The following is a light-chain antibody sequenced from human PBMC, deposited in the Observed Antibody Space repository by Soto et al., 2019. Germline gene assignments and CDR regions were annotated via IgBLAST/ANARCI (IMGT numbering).Light chain of an antibody. CDR1: SSDVGLYDY. V-gene: IGLV2-14*01. Sequence: QSLLTQPASVSGSPGQAITISCTGTSSDVGLYDYVSWYQQHPGKAPQLMIYAVSNRPSGVSNRFSASKSGNTASLFISGLQAEEEADYYCSSYTSDSSYVFGSGTRSPS. CDR2: AVS. CDR3: SSYTSDSSYV. J-gene: IGLJ1*01.